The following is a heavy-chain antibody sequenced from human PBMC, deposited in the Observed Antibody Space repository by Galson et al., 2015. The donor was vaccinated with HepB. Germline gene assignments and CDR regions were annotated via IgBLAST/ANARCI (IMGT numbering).Heavy chain of an antibody. CDR1: GCTFSSYS. D-gene: IGHD1-26*01. CDR2: ISGSSSSI. V-gene: IGHV3-48*04. CDR3: ARDVGDFYYYGMDV. J-gene: IGHJ6*02. Sequence: SLRLSCAASGCTFSSYSMNWVRQAPGKGLEWVSYISGSSSSIYYADSVKGRFAISRDNAKKSLSLQMNSLRAEDTAVYYCARDVGDFYYYGMDVWGQGTTVTVSS.